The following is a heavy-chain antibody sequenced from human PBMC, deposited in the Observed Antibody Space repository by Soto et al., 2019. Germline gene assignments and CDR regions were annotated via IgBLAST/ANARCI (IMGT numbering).Heavy chain of an antibody. CDR1: GYPFRTYD. Sequence: ASVKVSCKASGYPFRTYDIHWVRQAPGQGLEWMGWMNPNSGNTGYAQKFQGRVTMTRNTSISTAYMELSSLRSEDTAVYYCARGGGLLWFGEWVGWFDPWGQGTLVTVSS. V-gene: IGHV1-8*01. J-gene: IGHJ5*02. D-gene: IGHD3-10*01. CDR3: ARGGGLLWFGEWVGWFDP. CDR2: MNPNSGNT.